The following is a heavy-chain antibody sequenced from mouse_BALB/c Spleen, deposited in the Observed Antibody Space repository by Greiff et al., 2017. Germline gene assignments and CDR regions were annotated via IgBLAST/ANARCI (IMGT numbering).Heavy chain of an antibody. CDR2: IYPGDGDT. Sequence: VQLQESGPELVKPGASVKISCKASGYAFSSSWMNWVKQRPGQVLEWIGRIYPGDGDTNYNGKFKGKATLTADKSSSTAYMQLSSLTSVDSAVYFCARDGYDYDNAMDYWGQGTSVTVSS. CDR1: GYAFSSSW. J-gene: IGHJ4*01. D-gene: IGHD2-4*01. V-gene: IGHV1-82*01. CDR3: ARDGYDYDNAMDY.